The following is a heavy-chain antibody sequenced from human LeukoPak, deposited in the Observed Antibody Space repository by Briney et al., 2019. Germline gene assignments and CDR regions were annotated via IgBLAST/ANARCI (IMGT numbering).Heavy chain of an antibody. D-gene: IGHD4-17*01. CDR1: GFTFSNYE. V-gene: IGHV3-48*03. CDR2: ISSSGLTM. CDR3: ARRTTGDDY. J-gene: IGHJ4*02. Sequence: GGSMRLSCAASGFTFSNYEMNWVRQAPGRGLEWVSYISSSGLTMYYADSVKGRFTISRDNAKNSLYLQMNSLRAEDTAVYYCARRTTGDDYWGQGTLVTVSS.